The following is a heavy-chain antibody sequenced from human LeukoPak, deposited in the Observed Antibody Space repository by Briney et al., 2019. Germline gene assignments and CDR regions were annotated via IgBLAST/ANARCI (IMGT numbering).Heavy chain of an antibody. Sequence: PGGSLRLSCAASGFIFSSYAMSWVRQAPGKGLEWVSAISGSGGSTYYADSVKGRFTISRDKSKNTLYLQMNSLRAEDTAVYYCAKDGARDGYNYPDYWGQGTLVTVSS. CDR1: GFIFSSYA. V-gene: IGHV3-23*01. D-gene: IGHD5-24*01. J-gene: IGHJ4*02. CDR2: ISGSGGST. CDR3: AKDGARDGYNYPDY.